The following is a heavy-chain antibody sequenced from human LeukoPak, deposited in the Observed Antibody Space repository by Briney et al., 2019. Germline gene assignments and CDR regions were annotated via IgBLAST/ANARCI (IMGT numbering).Heavy chain of an antibody. CDR3: ARLGTTIDYYYYGMDV. CDR1: GGSISSGDYY. CDR2: IYYSGST. V-gene: IGHV4-30-4*01. D-gene: IGHD4-11*01. J-gene: IGHJ6*02. Sequence: SQTLSLTCTVSGGSISSGDYYWSWIRQPPGKGLEWIGYIYYSGSTYYNPSLKSRVTISVDTSKNQFSLKLSSVTAADTAVYYCARLGTTIDYYYYGMDVWGQGTTVTVSS.